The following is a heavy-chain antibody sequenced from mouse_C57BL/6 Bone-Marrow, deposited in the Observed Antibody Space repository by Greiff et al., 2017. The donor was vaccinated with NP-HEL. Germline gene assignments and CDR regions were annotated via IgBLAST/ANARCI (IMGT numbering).Heavy chain of an antibody. Sequence: EVQLQQSGPELVKPGASVKISCKASGYSFTGYYMNWVKQSPEKSLEWIGEINPSTGGTTYNQKFKAKATLTVDKSSSTAYMQLKSLTSEDSAVYYCARSRKNLVWLRGRLGYWGKGTSVTVSS. CDR3: ARSRKNLVWLRGRLGY. J-gene: IGHJ4*01. V-gene: IGHV1-42*01. D-gene: IGHD2-2*01. CDR1: GYSFTGYY. CDR2: INPSTGGT.